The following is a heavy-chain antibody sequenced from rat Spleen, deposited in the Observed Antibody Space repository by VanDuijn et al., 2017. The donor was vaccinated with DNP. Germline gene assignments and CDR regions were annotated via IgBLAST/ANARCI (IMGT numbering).Heavy chain of an antibody. CDR1: GFTFSTYW. D-gene: IGHD1-7*01. CDR2: ITNSGGST. CDR3: TSGLY. Sequence: EVQLVESGGGLVQPGRSMKLSCVASGFTFSTYWMFWIRQAPTKGLEWVASITNSGGSTYYRDSVKGRFTISRDNAKSTLYLQMDSLRSEDTATYYCTSGLYWGQGVMVTVSS. J-gene: IGHJ2*01. V-gene: IGHV5-27*01.